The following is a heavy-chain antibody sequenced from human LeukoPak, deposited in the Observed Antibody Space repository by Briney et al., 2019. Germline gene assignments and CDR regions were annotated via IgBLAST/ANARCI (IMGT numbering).Heavy chain of an antibody. CDR3: ARGGTYYYDY. Sequence: PSETLSLTCTVSGGSISSYYWSWIRQPPGKGLEWIGYIYYSGCTNYNPSLKSRVTISVDTSKNQFSLKLSSVTAADTAVYYCARGGTYYYDYWGQGTLVTVSS. CDR1: GGSISSYY. J-gene: IGHJ4*02. CDR2: IYYSGCT. V-gene: IGHV4-59*01.